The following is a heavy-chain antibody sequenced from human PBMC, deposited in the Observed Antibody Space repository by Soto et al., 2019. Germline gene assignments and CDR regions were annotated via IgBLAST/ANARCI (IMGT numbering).Heavy chain of an antibody. CDR2: IYYSGST. J-gene: IGHJ4*02. CDR1: GGSISSSSYY. Sequence: SETLSLTCTVSGGSISSSSYYWGWIRQPPGKGLEWIGSIYYSGSTYYNPSLKSRVTISVDTSKNQFSLKLSSVTAADTAVYYCARHLFLGYSGYDLPVHFDYWGQGTLVTVSS. V-gene: IGHV4-39*01. D-gene: IGHD5-12*01. CDR3: ARHLFLGYSGYDLPVHFDY.